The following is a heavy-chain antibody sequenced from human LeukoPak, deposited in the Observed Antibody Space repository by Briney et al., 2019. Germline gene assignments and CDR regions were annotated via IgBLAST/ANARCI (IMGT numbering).Heavy chain of an antibody. CDR2: IYYSGST. CDR1: GGSISSYY. V-gene: IGHV4-59*12. J-gene: IGHJ5*02. Sequence: SETLSLTCTVSGGSISSYYWSWIRQPPGKGLEWIGYIYYSGSTNSNPSLKSRVTMSVDTSKNQFSLKLSSVSAADTAVYYCARDVEGDSSGYYYYWLDPWGQGTLVTVSS. D-gene: IGHD3-22*01. CDR3: ARDVEGDSSGYYYYWLDP.